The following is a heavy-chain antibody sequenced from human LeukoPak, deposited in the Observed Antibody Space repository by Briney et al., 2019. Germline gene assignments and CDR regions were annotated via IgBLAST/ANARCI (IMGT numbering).Heavy chain of an antibody. CDR3: QVQLERTNYYYYYGMDV. CDR1: GFTXTSSA. Sequence: SVKVSCKASGFTXTSSAVQGVRQARGQRLEWIGWIVVGSGNTNYAQKFQERVTITRDMSTSTAYMELSSLRSEDTAVYYCQVQLERTNYYYYYGMDVWGQGTTVTVSS. D-gene: IGHD1-1*01. V-gene: IGHV1-58*01. J-gene: IGHJ6*02. CDR2: IVVGSGNT.